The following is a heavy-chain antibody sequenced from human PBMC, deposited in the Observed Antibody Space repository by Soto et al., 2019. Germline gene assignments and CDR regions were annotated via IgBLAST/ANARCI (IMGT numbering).Heavy chain of an antibody. CDR3: TTDLGYCSSTSCYCS. D-gene: IGHD2-2*01. CDR1: GFTFSNAW. CDR2: IKSKTDGGTT. J-gene: IGHJ5*02. V-gene: IGHV3-15*01. Sequence: GGSLRLSCAASGFTFSNAWMSWVRQAPGKGLEWVGRIKSKTDGGTTDYAAPVKGRFTISRDDSKNTLYLQMNSLKTEDTAVYYCTTDLGYCSSTSCYCSWGQGTLVTVSP.